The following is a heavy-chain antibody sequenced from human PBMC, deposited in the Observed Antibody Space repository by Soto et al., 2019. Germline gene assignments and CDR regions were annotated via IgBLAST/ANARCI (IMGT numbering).Heavy chain of an antibody. Sequence: EVQLLESGGGLAHPGGSLRLSCAASGFSFMNYALSWVRQAPGKGLEWVSIISGSGGNTYYADSVKGRFTISRDNSKNTLYLQMNSLRAEDTAVYYCAKPESSISWGNGLDFWGQGTLVTVSS. V-gene: IGHV3-23*01. CDR3: AKPESSISWGNGLDF. CDR1: GFSFMNYA. J-gene: IGHJ4*02. D-gene: IGHD6-6*01. CDR2: ISGSGGNT.